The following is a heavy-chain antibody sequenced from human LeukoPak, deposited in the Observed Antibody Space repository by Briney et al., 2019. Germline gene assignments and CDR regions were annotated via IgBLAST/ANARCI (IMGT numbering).Heavy chain of an antibody. J-gene: IGHJ4*02. CDR3: ANNPYYYDSSGTNSDY. CDR1: GFTFSSYA. V-gene: IGHV3-30*04. D-gene: IGHD3-22*01. CDR2: ISYDGSNK. Sequence: GGSLRLSCAASGFTFSSYAMHWVRQAPGKGLEWVAVISYDGSNKYYADSVKGRFTISRDNSKSTLYLQMNSLRAEDTAVYYCANNPYYYDSSGTNSDYWGQGTLVTVSS.